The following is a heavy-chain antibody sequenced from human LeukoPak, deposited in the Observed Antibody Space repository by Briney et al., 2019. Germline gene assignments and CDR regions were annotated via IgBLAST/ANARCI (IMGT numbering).Heavy chain of an antibody. J-gene: IGHJ4*02. CDR1: GFTFSNFW. CDR3: SKDRSQTGSFLDY. D-gene: IGHD3-10*01. V-gene: IGHV3-23*01. CDR2: FSGSGDRT. Sequence: PGGSLRLSCAASGFTFSNFWMHWVRQAPGKGLEWVSGFSGSGDRTYYADSVRGRFTISRDNTKNTLYLQMNSLRAEDTAVYYCSKDRSQTGSFLDYWGQGTLLTVSS.